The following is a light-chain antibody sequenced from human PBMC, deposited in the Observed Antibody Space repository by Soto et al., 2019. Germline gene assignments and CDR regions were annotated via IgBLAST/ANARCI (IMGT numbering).Light chain of an antibody. CDR1: LSISRY. Sequence: EIERTHSPSSLSASVLDRVIITFLASLSISRYLHWYHQQPGKGPKVLIYGASSLQSGVSSRFSGSGSGTDFTLTISSVRPEDLGSFYCQQTFNSPITFGQGTRLEIK. CDR2: GAS. J-gene: IGKJ5*01. CDR3: QQTFNSPIT. V-gene: IGKV1-39*01.